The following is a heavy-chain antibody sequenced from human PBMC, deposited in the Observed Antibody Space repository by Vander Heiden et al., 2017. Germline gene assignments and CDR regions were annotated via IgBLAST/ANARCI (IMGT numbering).Heavy chain of an antibody. CDR1: GFTFKNYA. J-gene: IGHJ4*02. D-gene: IGHD1-26*01. CDR3: AKEADTGSYHIDY. Sequence: ELQLLESGGGLVQPGGSLRLSCAASGFTFKNYAMFWVRQGPGKGLEWVSGLSGSGGNIYYADSVKGRFAISRDNSKNTLYLQMNGLRAEDTAVYYCAKEADTGSYHIDYWGQGTLVTVSS. V-gene: IGHV3-23*01. CDR2: LSGSGGNI.